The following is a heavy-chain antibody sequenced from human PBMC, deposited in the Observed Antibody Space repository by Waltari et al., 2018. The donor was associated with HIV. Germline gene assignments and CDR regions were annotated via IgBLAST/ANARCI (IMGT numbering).Heavy chain of an antibody. CDR1: GSTVSSTY. V-gene: IGHV3-66*01. CDR3: ASIAYCGGDCYPRGMDV. CDR2: IYSGGST. J-gene: IGHJ6*02. Sequence: EVQLVVSGGGLVQPGGSLRLPCADSGSTVSSTYISWVRQAPGKGLEWVSVIYSGGSTYYADSVKGRFTISRDNSKNTLYLQMNSLRAEDTAVYYCASIAYCGGDCYPRGMDVWGQGTTVTVSS. D-gene: IGHD2-21*02.